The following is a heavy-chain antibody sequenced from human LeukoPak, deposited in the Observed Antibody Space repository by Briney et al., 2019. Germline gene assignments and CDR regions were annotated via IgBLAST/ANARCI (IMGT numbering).Heavy chain of an antibody. CDR1: GYTFTSYY. V-gene: IGHV1-46*01. CDR3: AREPPNEGYFDY. Sequence: ASVKVSCKASGYTFTSYYMHWVRQAPGQGLEWMGIITPSGGSTSYAQELQGRVTMTRDTSTSTVYMELSGPRSEDTAVYYCAREPPNEGYFDYWGQGTLVTVSS. J-gene: IGHJ4*02. CDR2: ITPSGGST.